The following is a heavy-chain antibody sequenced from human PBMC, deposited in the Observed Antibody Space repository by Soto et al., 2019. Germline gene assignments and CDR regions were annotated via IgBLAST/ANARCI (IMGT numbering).Heavy chain of an antibody. D-gene: IGHD6-19*01. CDR1: GYTFTSYY. CDR2: INLRGGTT. J-gene: IGHJ4*02. CDR3: TRRSFSSGWDFDY. V-gene: IGHV1-46*01. Sequence: QVQLVQSGAEVKKPGAAVKVSCKASGYTFTSYYMHWARQAPGQGLEWMGIINLRGGTTTYAQKFHGRVNMTRDTSTSTVYMELSSLRSEDTAVYYCTRRSFSSGWDFDYWGQGTLVTVSS.